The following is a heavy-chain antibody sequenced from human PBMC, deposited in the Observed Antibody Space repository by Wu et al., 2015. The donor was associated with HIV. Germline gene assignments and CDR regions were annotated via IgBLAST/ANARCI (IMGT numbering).Heavy chain of an antibody. CDR3: ARDSATMVRGADYGMDV. CDR2: IIPIFGTA. V-gene: IGHV1-69*12. Sequence: QVQLVQSGAEVKKPGSSVKVSCKASGGTFSSYAISWVRQAPGQGLEWMGGIIPIFGTANYAQKFQGRVTITADESTSTAYMELSSLRSEDTAVYYCARDSATMVRGADYGMDVWGQGTTGHRLL. J-gene: IGHJ6*02. CDR1: GGTFSSYA. D-gene: IGHD3-10*01.